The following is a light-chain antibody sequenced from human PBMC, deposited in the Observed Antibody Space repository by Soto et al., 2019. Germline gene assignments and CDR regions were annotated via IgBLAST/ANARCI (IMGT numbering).Light chain of an antibody. CDR2: AAS. J-gene: IGKJ2*01. V-gene: IGKV3-15*01. CDR3: SQYNNWPPGYT. Sequence: EIVMTQSPATVSVFPGETATLSCRASQSISTYLAWYLHKRGRAPRLLIYAASTRATDVPARFSGSGSGTEFTLTISSLQSEDCAVYFCSQYNNWPPGYTFGQGTKVEIK. CDR1: QSISTY.